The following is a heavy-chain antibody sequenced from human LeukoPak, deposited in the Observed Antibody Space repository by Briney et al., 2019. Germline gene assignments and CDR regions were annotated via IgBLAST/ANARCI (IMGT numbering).Heavy chain of an antibody. D-gene: IGHD3-22*01. Sequence: GGSLRLSCEAATLILTAYSFNWIRQAPGKGLEWVSSINPLASSIYYADSVKGRFIISRDNAKNSLYLQMDSLRAEDTAFYYCARLRRNSDRSGYYYYYDYWGQGTLVTVSS. CDR2: INPLASSI. V-gene: IGHV3-21*01. CDR3: ARLRRNSDRSGYYYYYDY. CDR1: TLILTAYS. J-gene: IGHJ4*02.